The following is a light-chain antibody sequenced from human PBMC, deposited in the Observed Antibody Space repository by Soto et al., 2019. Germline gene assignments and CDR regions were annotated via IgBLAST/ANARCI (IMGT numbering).Light chain of an antibody. CDR2: SGD. V-gene: IGLV1-44*01. CDR3: SSYAGSNNYV. Sequence: QSALTQPPSASGTPGQTVTISCSGGSSNIAGNAINWFQQLPGMAPKLLIYSGDHRPSGVPDRFSGSKSGTSASLAIIGLQAEDEADYYCSSYAGSNNYVFGTGTKVTVL. J-gene: IGLJ1*01. CDR1: SSNIAGNA.